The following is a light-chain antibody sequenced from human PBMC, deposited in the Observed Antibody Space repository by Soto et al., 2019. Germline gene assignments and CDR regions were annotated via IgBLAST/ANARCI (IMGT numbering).Light chain of an antibody. CDR2: DAS. J-gene: IGKJ2*01. V-gene: IGKV3-20*01. CDR1: QSIGSSY. CDR3: QQYCNSPQT. Sequence: ETVLTQSPGTLSLSPGDRATLSCRASQSIGSSYLAWYQQKPGQAPRLLIYDASSRATGIPDRFSGSGSGTDFTLTISRLEPEDFAVYYCQQYCNSPQTFGQGTKLEIK.